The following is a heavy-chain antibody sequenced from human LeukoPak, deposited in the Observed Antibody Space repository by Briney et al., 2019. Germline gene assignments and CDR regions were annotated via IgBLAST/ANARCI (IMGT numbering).Heavy chain of an antibody. Sequence: GGSLRLSCAASGFTFDDYAMHWVRQAPGKGLEWVSGISWNSGSIGYADSVKGRFTISRDNAKNSLYLQMNSLRAEDTAVYYCARDPYDYGDYGAFDYWGQGTLVTVSS. V-gene: IGHV3-9*01. CDR2: ISWNSGSI. CDR1: GFTFDDYA. J-gene: IGHJ4*02. CDR3: ARDPYDYGDYGAFDY. D-gene: IGHD4-17*01.